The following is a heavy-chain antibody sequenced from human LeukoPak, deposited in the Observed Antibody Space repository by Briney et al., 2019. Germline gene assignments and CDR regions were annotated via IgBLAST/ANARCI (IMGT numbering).Heavy chain of an antibody. J-gene: IGHJ4*02. CDR3: ARPKDYDYVWGSYPFDY. Sequence: SVKVSCKASGYTFTSYDINWVRQATGQGLEWMGRIIPILGIANYAQKFQGRVTITADKSTSTAYMELSSLRSEDTAVYYCARPKDYDYVWGSYPFDYWGQGTLVTVSS. D-gene: IGHD3-16*01. V-gene: IGHV1-69*04. CDR1: GYTFTSYD. CDR2: IIPILGIA.